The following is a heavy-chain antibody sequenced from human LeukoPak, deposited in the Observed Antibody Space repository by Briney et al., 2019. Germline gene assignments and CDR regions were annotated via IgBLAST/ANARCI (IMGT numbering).Heavy chain of an antibody. J-gene: IGHJ4*02. Sequence: RTSETLSLTCVVSGGSISSTSYYWGWIRQPPGKGLEWIGSIYYSGSTYYSPSLKSRVTISVDTSKNQFSLKLSSVTAADTAVYYCAREKGGIMDYWGQGTLVTVSS. CDR1: GGSISSTSYY. D-gene: IGHD3-16*01. CDR3: AREKGGIMDY. CDR2: IYYSGST. V-gene: IGHV4-39*07.